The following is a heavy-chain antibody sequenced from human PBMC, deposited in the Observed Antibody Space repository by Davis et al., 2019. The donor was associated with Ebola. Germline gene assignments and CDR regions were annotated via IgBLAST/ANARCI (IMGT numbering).Heavy chain of an antibody. D-gene: IGHD4-17*01. Sequence: PGGSLRLSCAASGFTFSSYWMSWVRQAPGKGLEWVANIKQDGSEKYYVDSVKGRFTISRDNAKNSLYLQMNSLRAEDTAVYYCAREDGLTTYGMDVWGQGTTVTVSS. CDR2: IKQDGSEK. CDR3: AREDGLTTYGMDV. J-gene: IGHJ6*02. V-gene: IGHV3-7*03. CDR1: GFTFSSYW.